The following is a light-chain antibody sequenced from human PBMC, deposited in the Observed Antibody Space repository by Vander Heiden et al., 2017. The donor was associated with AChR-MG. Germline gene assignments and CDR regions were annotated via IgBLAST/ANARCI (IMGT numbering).Light chain of an antibody. V-gene: IGKV1-12*01. CDR1: QNISSG. CDR2: SAS. CDR3: QQANNFPLS. J-gene: IGKJ4*01. Sequence: IQMTQSPSSVSASIGDRVTITCRASQNISSGLAWYQHKPGKAPELLIYSASTLRSGVPSRFSGSGSGTDFTLTISSLQPEDYSTYYCQQANNFPLSFAGGTKV.